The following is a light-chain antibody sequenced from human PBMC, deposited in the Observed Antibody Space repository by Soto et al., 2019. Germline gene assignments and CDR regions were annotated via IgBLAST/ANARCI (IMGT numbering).Light chain of an antibody. CDR3: QQRSNWLLT. J-gene: IGKJ4*01. V-gene: IGKV3-11*01. CDR1: QSVRSS. Sequence: EIVLTQSPATLSLSPGERATLSCRASQSVRSSLAWYQQKPGQAPRLLIYDTSNRATGIPARFSGSGSGTDFTLTISSLEPEDFAVYYCQQRSNWLLTFGGGTKVEIK. CDR2: DTS.